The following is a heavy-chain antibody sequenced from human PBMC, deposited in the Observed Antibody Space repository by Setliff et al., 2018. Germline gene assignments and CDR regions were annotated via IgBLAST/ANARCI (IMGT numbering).Heavy chain of an antibody. CDR2: INDYNGNT. CDR1: GYTFSNYG. Sequence: GASVKVSCKASGYTFSNYGISWVRQAPGQGLEWVGWINDYNGNTIYAQKFQGRVTMTRDTSTSTAYMELNSLRSDDTAVYYCARSVEKGLESWFDPWGQGTLVTVSS. J-gene: IGHJ5*02. D-gene: IGHD6-6*01. V-gene: IGHV1-18*01. CDR3: ARSVEKGLESWFDP.